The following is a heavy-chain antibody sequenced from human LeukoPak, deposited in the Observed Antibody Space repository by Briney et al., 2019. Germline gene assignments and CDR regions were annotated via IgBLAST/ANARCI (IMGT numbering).Heavy chain of an antibody. D-gene: IGHD5-24*01. CDR1: GYTFTGYY. V-gene: IGHV1-2*04. J-gene: IGHJ6*02. CDR3: ARLRPEMATVHYYYYGMDV. CDR2: INPNSGGT. Sequence: ASVKVSCKASGYTFTGYYMHWVRQAPGQGLEWMGWINPNSGGTNYAQKFQGWVTMTRDTSISTAYMELSRLRSDDTAVYYCARLRPEMATVHYYYYGMDVWGQGTTVTVSS.